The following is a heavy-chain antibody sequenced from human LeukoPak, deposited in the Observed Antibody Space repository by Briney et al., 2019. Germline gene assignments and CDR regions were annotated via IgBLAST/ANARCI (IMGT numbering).Heavy chain of an antibody. CDR3: ARASLGYSLYFDY. CDR2: IYTSGST. D-gene: IGHD2-21*01. J-gene: IGHJ4*02. Sequence: SETLSLTCTVSGGSISSGSYYWSWIRQPAGKGLEWIGRIYTSGSTNYNPSLKSRVTISVDTSKNQFSLKLSSVTAADTAVYYCARASLGYSLYFDYWGQGTLVTVSS. V-gene: IGHV4-61*02. CDR1: GGSISSGSYY.